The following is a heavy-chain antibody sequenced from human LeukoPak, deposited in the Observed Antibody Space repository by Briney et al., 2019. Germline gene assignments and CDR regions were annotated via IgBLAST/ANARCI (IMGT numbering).Heavy chain of an antibody. CDR2: ISGNGGSI. J-gene: IGHJ3*02. CDR3: ARYWDPRVRTFDI. D-gene: IGHD2-15*01. Sequence: GGSLRLSCAASGFTFSSYAMSWVRQAPGKGLEWVSLISGNGGSIVYADSVRGRFTISRDNSKNTLYLQMNSLRAEDTALYYCARYWDPRVRTFDIWGQGTVVTVSS. CDR1: GFTFSSYA. V-gene: IGHV3-23*01.